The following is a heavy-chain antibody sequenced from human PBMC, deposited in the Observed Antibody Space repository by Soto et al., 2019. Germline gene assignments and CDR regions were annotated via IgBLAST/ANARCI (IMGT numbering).Heavy chain of an antibody. V-gene: IGHV4-34*01. CDR3: ARGVTMVRGVSSSDY. CDR1: GGSFSGYY. J-gene: IGHJ4*02. D-gene: IGHD3-10*01. CDR2: INHSGST. Sequence: SETLSLTCAVYGGSFSGYYWSWIRQPPGKGLEWIGEINHSGSTNYNPSLKSRVTISVDTSKNQFSLKLSSVTAADTAVYYCARGVTMVRGVSSSDYWGQGTLVTVS.